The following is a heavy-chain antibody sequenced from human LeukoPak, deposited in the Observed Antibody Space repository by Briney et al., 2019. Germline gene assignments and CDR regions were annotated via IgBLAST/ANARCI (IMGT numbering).Heavy chain of an antibody. CDR2: IYSGGST. CDR3: ARADAGGLRLGELSWYFDY. CDR1: GFTVSSNY. D-gene: IGHD3-16*02. V-gene: IGHV3-53*01. J-gene: IGHJ4*02. Sequence: GGPLRLSCAASGFTVSSNYMSWVRQAPGKGLEWVSVIYSGGSTYYADSVKGRFTISRDNSKNTLYLQMNSLRAEDTAVYYCARADAGGLRLGELSWYFDYWGQGTLVTVSS.